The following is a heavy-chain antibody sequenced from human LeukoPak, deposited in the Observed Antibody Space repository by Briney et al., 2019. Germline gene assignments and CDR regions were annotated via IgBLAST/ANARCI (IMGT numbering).Heavy chain of an antibody. Sequence: GSLRLSCAASGFTFSSYAMHWVRQAPGKGLEWVAVISYDGSNKYYADSVKGRFTISRDNSKNTLYLQMNSLRAEDTAVYYCARGSMGYFDYWGQGTLVTVSS. D-gene: IGHD6-6*01. CDR1: GFTFSSYA. J-gene: IGHJ4*02. CDR2: ISYDGSNK. CDR3: ARGSMGYFDY. V-gene: IGHV3-30*04.